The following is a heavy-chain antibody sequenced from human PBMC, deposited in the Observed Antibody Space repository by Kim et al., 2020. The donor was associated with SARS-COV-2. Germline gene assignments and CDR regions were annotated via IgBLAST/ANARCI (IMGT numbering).Heavy chain of an antibody. V-gene: IGHV1-18*04. D-gene: IGHD3-22*01. CDR1: GYTFTSYG. J-gene: IGHJ4*02. CDR3: ARDLGRSPPNKYDSSGYSDY. Sequence: ASVKVSCKASGYTFTSYGISWVRQAPGQGLEWMGWISAYNGNTNYAQKLQGRVTMTTDTSTSTAYMELRSLRSDDTAVYYCARDLGRSPPNKYDSSGYSDYWGQGTLVTVSS. CDR2: ISAYNGNT.